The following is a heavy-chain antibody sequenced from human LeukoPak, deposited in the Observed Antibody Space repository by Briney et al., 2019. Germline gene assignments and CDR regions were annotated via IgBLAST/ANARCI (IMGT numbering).Heavy chain of an antibody. Sequence: WVRQAPGQGLEWMAWIDPNNGDTHYAQNFQGRVTVTRDTSISTVYMELSRLTSDDTAVYYCAREYSASEHWGQGTLVTVSS. J-gene: IGHJ4*02. CDR2: IDPNNGDT. V-gene: IGHV1-2*02. CDR3: AREYSASEH. D-gene: IGHD4-11*01.